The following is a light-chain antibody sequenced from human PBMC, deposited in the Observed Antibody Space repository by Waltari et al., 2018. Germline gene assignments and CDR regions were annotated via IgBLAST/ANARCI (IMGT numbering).Light chain of an antibody. Sequence: IVMTQSPLSLPVTPGEPGSISCRSSQSLLYSNVYNYLDWYLQKPGQSPQLLIYVGSSLHCGVPERFSGSGSGTDFTLNISRVEAEDVEAYFCKQYLQTLRTYGQGTRLEIK. V-gene: IGKV2-28*01. CDR1: QSLLYSNVYNY. CDR3: KQYLQTLRT. CDR2: VGS. J-gene: IGKJ2*01.